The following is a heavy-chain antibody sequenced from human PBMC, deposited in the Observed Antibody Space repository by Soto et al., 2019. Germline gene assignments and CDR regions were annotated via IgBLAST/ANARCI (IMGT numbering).Heavy chain of an antibody. D-gene: IGHD2-21*02. CDR3: AKDQSDGCWGGDCHDAFDI. CDR2: ISGSGGST. V-gene: IGHV3-23*01. Sequence: GGSLRLSCAASGFTFSSYAMSWVRQAPGKGLEWVSAISGSGGSTYYADSVKGRFTISRDNSKNTLYLQMNSLRAEDTAVYYCAKDQSDGCWGGDCHDAFDIWGQGTMVTVSS. CDR1: GFTFSSYA. J-gene: IGHJ3*02.